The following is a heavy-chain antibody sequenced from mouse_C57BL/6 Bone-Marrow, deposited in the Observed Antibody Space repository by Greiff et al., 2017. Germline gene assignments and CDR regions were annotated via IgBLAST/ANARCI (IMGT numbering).Heavy chain of an antibody. D-gene: IGHD3-2*02. CDR1: GYSFTSYW. Sequence: QVQLQQPGAELVMPGASVKLSCKASGYSFTSYWMNWVKQSPGQGLEWIGEIDPSDSYTNYTQQFKGKSTLTVDKSSSTAYMQLSSLTSEDSAVYYCAREGMLSAWFAYWGQGTLVTVSA. J-gene: IGHJ3*01. CDR2: IDPSDSYT. CDR3: AREGMLSAWFAY. V-gene: IGHV1-69*01.